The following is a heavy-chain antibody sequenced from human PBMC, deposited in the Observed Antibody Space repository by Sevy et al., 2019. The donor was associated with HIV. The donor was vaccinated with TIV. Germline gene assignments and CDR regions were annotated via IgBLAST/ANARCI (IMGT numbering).Heavy chain of an antibody. J-gene: IGHJ3*02. D-gene: IGHD6-19*01. CDR3: AKDKGASGWGGWSAFDI. CDR2: ISWNSGSI. V-gene: IGHV3-9*01. Sequence: GGSLRLSCAASGFTFDDYAMHWVRQAPGKGLEWVSGISWNSGSIGYADSVKGRFTISRDNAKNSLYLQMNSLRAEDTALYYCAKDKGASGWGGWSAFDIWGQGTMVTVSS. CDR1: GFTFDDYA.